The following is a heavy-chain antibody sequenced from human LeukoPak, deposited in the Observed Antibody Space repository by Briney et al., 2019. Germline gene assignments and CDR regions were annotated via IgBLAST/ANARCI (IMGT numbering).Heavy chain of an antibody. J-gene: IGHJ6*03. CDR1: GFTFSSYW. Sequence: GGSLRLSCAASGFTFSSYWMSWVRQAPGKGLEWVANIKQDGSEKYYVDSVKGRFTISRDNAKNSLYLQMNSLRAEDTAVYYCAREPVDSSGYYYYYYYMDVWGKGTTVTVSS. D-gene: IGHD3-22*01. CDR2: IKQDGSEK. CDR3: AREPVDSSGYYYYYYYMDV. V-gene: IGHV3-7*01.